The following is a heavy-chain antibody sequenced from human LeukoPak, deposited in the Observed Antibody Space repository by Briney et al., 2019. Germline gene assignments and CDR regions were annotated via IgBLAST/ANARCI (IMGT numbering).Heavy chain of an antibody. CDR1: GFTVSSNY. CDR2: IYSGGST. Sequence: GGSLRLSCAASGFTVSSNYMSWVRQAPGKGLEWVSVIYSGGSTYYADSVKGRFTISRDNSKNTLYLQMNSLRAEDTAVYYCARASYSGSWYIDYWGQGTLVTVSS. J-gene: IGHJ4*02. CDR3: ARASYSGSWYIDY. V-gene: IGHV3-53*01. D-gene: IGHD6-13*01.